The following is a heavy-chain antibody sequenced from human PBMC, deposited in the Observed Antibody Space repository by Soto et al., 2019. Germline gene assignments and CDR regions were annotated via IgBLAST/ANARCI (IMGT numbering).Heavy chain of an antibody. CDR1: GFTFISYG. D-gene: IGHD3-9*01. V-gene: IGHV3-30*18. CDR3: AKICPMTGICY. Sequence: GGSLRLSCAASGFTFISYGMHWVLQAPGKGLEWVAVISYDGSNKYYADSVKGRFTISRDNSKNTLYLQMNSLRAEDTAVYYCAKICPMTGICYWGQGTLVTVSS. J-gene: IGHJ4*02. CDR2: ISYDGSNK.